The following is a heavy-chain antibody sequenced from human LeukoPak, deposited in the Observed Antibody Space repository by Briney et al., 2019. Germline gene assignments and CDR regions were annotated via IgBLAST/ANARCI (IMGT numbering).Heavy chain of an antibody. CDR2: INPNSGGT. J-gene: IGHJ4*02. CDR1: GYTFTGYY. Sequence: ASVKVSCKASGYTFTGYYMHWVRQAPGQGLEWMGWINPNSGGTNYAQKFQGGVTMTRDTSISTAYMELKRLRSDDTAVYYCAREDGDYVYRHEQWGQGTLVTVSS. V-gene: IGHV1-2*02. D-gene: IGHD4-17*01. CDR3: AREDGDYVYRHEQ.